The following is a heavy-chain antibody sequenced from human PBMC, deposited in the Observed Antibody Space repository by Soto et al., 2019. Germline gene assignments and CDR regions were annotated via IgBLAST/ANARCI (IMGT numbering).Heavy chain of an antibody. Sequence: ASVKVSCKASGYTFTSYVIGWVRQAPGQGLEWMGWISAYNGNTNYAQKLQGRVTMTTDTSTSTAYMELRSLRSDDTAVYYCARDAGSGWYITSDYWGQGTLVTVSS. CDR2: ISAYNGNT. CDR1: GYTFTSYV. D-gene: IGHD6-19*01. CDR3: ARDAGSGWYITSDY. J-gene: IGHJ4*02. V-gene: IGHV1-18*01.